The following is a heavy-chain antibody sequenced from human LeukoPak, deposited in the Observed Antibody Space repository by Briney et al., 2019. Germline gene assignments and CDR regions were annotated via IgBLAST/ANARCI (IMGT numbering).Heavy chain of an antibody. Sequence: ASVKVSCKASGYTFTSYDINWVRQATGQGLEWMGWMNPNSGNTGYAQKFQGRVTMTRNTSISTAYMELSSPRSEDTAVYYCARGRRYCSSTSCRYYFDYWGQGTLVTVSS. CDR3: ARGRRYCSSTSCRYYFDY. D-gene: IGHD2-2*01. J-gene: IGHJ4*02. V-gene: IGHV1-8*01. CDR2: MNPNSGNT. CDR1: GYTFTSYD.